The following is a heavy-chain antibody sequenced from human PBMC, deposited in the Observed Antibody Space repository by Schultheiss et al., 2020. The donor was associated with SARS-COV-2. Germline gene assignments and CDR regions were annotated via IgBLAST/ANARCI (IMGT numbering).Heavy chain of an antibody. D-gene: IGHD6-19*01. CDR2: IVVGSGNT. V-gene: IGHV1-58*01. CDR1: GFTFTSSA. Sequence: SVKVSCKASGFTFTSSAVQWVRQARGQRLEWIGWIVVGSGNTNYAQKFQERVTITRDMSTSTAYMELSSLRSEDTAVYYCARDSQAVAGTGWFDPWGQGTLVTVSS. CDR3: ARDSQAVAGTGWFDP. J-gene: IGHJ5*02.